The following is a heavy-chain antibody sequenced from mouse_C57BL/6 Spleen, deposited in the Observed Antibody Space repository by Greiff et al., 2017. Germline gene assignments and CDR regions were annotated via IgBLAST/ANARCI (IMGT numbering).Heavy chain of an antibody. J-gene: IGHJ3*01. D-gene: IGHD3-3*01. CDR2: IYPGSGST. V-gene: IGHV1-55*01. Sequence: VQLQQSGAELVKPGASVKMSCKASGYTFTSYWITWVKQRPGQGLEWIGDIYPGSGSTNYNEKFKSKATLTVDTSSSTAYMQLSSLTSEDSAVYYCARAELCLGGFAYWGQGTLVTVSA. CDR1: GYTFTSYW. CDR3: ARAELCLGGFAY.